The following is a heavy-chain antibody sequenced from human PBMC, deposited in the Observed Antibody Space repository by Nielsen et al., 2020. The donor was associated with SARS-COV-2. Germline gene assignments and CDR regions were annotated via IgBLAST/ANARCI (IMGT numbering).Heavy chain of an antibody. CDR2: INPNSGGT. Sequence: ASVKVSCKASGYTFSGYYMHWARQAPGQGLEWMGRINPNSGGTDYAQKFQGRVTMTRDSSITTVYMDLSSLTSDDTAVYYCARAAAVTGLDFWDQDFWGQGTLVSVSS. J-gene: IGHJ4*02. CDR3: ARAAAVTGLDFWDQDF. CDR1: GYTFSGYY. V-gene: IGHV1-2*06. D-gene: IGHD6-19*01.